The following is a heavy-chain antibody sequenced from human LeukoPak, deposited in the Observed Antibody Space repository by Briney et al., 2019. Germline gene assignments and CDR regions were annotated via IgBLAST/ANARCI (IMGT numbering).Heavy chain of an antibody. Sequence: ASVKVSCKASGYTFTSYGISWVRQAPGQGLEWMGWISAYNGNTNYAQKLQGRVTMTTDTSTSTAYMELRSLRADDTAVYYCARDRYYDFWSGYPNYYYYYGMDVWGQGTTVTVSS. CDR1: GYTFTSYG. D-gene: IGHD3-3*01. J-gene: IGHJ6*02. CDR3: ARDRYYDFWSGYPNYYYYYGMDV. CDR2: ISAYNGNT. V-gene: IGHV1-18*01.